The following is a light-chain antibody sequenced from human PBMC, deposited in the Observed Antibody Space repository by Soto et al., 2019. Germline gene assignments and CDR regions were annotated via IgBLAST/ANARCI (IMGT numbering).Light chain of an antibody. J-gene: IGKJ2*01. Sequence: EIVLTRSPGTLSLSPGERATLSCRASQSVSSNYLAWYQQKPGQAPRLLIYAASTRATGIPDRFSGSGSGTDFTLTISRLEPEDFAVYYRKQCGSSPYPFGQGPKADIK. CDR2: AAS. V-gene: IGKV3-20*01. CDR3: KQCGSSPYP. CDR1: QSVSSNY.